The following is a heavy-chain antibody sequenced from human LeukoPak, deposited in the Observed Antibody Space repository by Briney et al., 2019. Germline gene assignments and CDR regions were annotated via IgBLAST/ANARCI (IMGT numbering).Heavy chain of an antibody. CDR1: GVTFSSYS. CDR3: ANHLACGSTSCPPFDY. D-gene: IGHD2-2*01. V-gene: IGHV3-21*01. CDR2: ISDDSNYI. Sequence: GGALRLSCAASGVTFSSYSMSWVREAPGKGLEWVSSISDDSNYIYYADSVEGRFTISRDNAKNSLYLQMNSLRAEETAVYYCANHLACGSTSCPPFDYWGQGTLVTVSS. J-gene: IGHJ4*02.